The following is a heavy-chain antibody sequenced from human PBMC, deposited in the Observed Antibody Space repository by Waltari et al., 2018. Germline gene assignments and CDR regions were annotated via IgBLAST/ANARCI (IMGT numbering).Heavy chain of an antibody. CDR3: ARVLSTVQLGIFAY. Sequence: QVQMVQSGAEVKKPGASVKVSCKASGYSFTAYYLHWVRQAPGQGLELMGRIHPNSGATTYAQMFQCRVTMTRDTSISTAYMEVTGLRSDDTAVYYCARVLSTVQLGIFAYWGQGTVVTVSS. CDR1: GYSFTAYY. D-gene: IGHD7-27*01. CDR2: IHPNSGAT. J-gene: IGHJ4*02. V-gene: IGHV1-2*06.